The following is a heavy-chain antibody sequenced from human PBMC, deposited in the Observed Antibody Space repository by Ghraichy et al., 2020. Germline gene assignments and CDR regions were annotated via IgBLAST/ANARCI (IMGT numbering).Heavy chain of an antibody. J-gene: IGHJ3*02. V-gene: IGHV4-59*01. CDR2: IHYSGST. CDR3: ARDQWELDGVNAFDI. Sequence: SETLSLTCTVSGGSISSYYWSWIRQPPGKGLEWIGYIHYSGSTDYSPTLKSRVTISLDTSKNQFSLKLTSVTAADTAVYYCARDQWELDGVNAFDIWGQGAKVTVSS. D-gene: IGHD1-26*01. CDR1: GGSISSYY.